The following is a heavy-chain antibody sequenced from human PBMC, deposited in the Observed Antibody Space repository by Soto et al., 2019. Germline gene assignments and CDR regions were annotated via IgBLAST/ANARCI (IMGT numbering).Heavy chain of an antibody. V-gene: IGHV3-64*01. J-gene: IGHJ4*02. Sequence: EVQLVESGGGLVQPGGSLRLSCAASGFTFSSYAMHWVRQAPGKGLEYVSAISSNGGSTYYANSVKGRFTISRDNSKNTLYLQMGSLRAEEMAVYYCARGLLMGRIMITPGDYWGQGTLVTVSS. CDR3: ARGLLMGRIMITPGDY. D-gene: IGHD3-16*01. CDR2: ISSNGGST. CDR1: GFTFSSYA.